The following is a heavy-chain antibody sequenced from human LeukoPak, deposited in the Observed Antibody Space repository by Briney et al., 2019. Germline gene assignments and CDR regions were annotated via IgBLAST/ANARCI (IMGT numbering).Heavy chain of an antibody. D-gene: IGHD2-2*01. V-gene: IGHV3-11*01. CDR1: GFTFSDYY. CDR2: ISSSGSTI. Sequence: GGSLRLSCAASGFTFSDYYMSWIRQAPGKGLEWVSYISSSGSTIYYADSVKGRFTISRDNAKNSLYLQMNSLGAEDTAVYYCASLVVPAAKYAFDIWGQGTMVTVSS. J-gene: IGHJ3*02. CDR3: ASLVVPAAKYAFDI.